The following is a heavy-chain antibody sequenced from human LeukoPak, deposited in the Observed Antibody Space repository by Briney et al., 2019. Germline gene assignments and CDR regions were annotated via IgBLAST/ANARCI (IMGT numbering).Heavy chain of an antibody. CDR1: GGSISSSSYY. D-gene: IGHD3-3*01. Sequence: SETLSLTCTVSGGSISSSSYYWGWIRQPPGKGLEWIGSIYYSGSTYYNPSLKSRVTISVDTSKNQFSLKLSSVTAADTAVYYCARHLNWREVDYWGQGTLVTVSS. V-gene: IGHV4-39*01. J-gene: IGHJ4*02. CDR3: ARHLNWREVDY. CDR2: IYYSGST.